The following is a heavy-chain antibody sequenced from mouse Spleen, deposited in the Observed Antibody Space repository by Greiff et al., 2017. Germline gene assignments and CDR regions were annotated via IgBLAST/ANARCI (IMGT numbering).Heavy chain of an antibody. CDR1: GYTLTDYY. J-gene: IGHJ3*01. V-gene: IGHV1-26*01. CDR3: AREENGYDAFAY. D-gene: IGHD2-2*01. Sequence: EVQLQQSGPELVKPGASVKISCKASGYTLTDYYMNWVKQSHGKSLEWIGDINPNNGGTSYNQKFKGKATLTVDKSSSTAYMELRSLTSEDSAVYYCAREENGYDAFAYWGQGTLVTVSA. CDR2: INPNNGGT.